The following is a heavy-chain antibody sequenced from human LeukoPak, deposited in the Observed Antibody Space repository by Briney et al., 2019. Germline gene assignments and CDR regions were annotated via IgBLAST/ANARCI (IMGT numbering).Heavy chain of an antibody. CDR2: INHSGST. Sequence: SETLSLTCAVYGGSFSGYYWSWIRQPPGKGLEWIGEINHSGSTNYNPSLKSRVTISVDTSKNQFSLKLSSVTAADTAVYYCARPFDHWGQGTLVTVSS. CDR1: GGSFSGYY. V-gene: IGHV4-34*01. CDR3: ARPFDH. J-gene: IGHJ4*02.